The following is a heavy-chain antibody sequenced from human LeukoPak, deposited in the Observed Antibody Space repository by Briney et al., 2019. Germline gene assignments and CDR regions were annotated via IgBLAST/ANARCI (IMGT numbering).Heavy chain of an antibody. J-gene: IGHJ6*02. CDR2: IYYSGST. V-gene: IGHV4-59*08. CDR3: ARHDYYYYGMDV. CDR1: GGSISTYY. Sequence: SETLSLTCIVSGGSISTYYWSWIRQPPGKRLEWIGYIYYSGSTNYNPSLKSRVTISVDTSKKQFSLKLSSVTAADTAMYYCARHDYYYYGMDVWGQGTTVTVSS.